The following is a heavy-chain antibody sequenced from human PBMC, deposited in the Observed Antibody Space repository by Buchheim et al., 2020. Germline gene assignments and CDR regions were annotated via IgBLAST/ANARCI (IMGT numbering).Heavy chain of an antibody. V-gene: IGHV1-18*01. Sequence: QVQLVQSGPEMKKPGASVKVSCKASGYTFDNYAINWVRQAPGHGLEWMGWISAYSGNTHFAQKFQHRLTMTTDASTRKAYMELKSLRSDDTAVYFCGRHDYGDYDIDFWGPGT. CDR1: GYTFDNYA. CDR3: GRHDYGDYDIDF. J-gene: IGHJ4*02. D-gene: IGHD4-17*01. CDR2: ISAYSGNT.